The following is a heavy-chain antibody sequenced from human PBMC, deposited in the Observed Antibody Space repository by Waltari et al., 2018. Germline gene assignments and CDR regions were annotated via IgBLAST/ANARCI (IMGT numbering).Heavy chain of an antibody. CDR2: INHSGST. J-gene: IGHJ6*03. Sequence: QVQLQQGGAGLLKPSETLSLTCAVSGGSFSNYYWSWIRQSPGKGLEWIGEINHSGSTNVNPSLKSRVTILLDTSRNQFSLKVRSVTAADAAVYYCAGLRFNYYYYYHMDVWGKGTTVTVSS. V-gene: IGHV4-34*01. CDR3: AGLRFNYYYYYHMDV. D-gene: IGHD3-10*01. CDR1: GGSFSNYY.